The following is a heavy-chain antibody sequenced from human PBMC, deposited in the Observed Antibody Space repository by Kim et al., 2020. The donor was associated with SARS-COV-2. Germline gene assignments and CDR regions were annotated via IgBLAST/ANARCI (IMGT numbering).Heavy chain of an antibody. J-gene: IGHJ4*02. CDR3: AKDYGGSAGGNTHFDY. V-gene: IGHV3-30*02. Sequence: SVRGRFTIARDNSKNTLYLQMDSLITDDTAMYYCAKDYGGSAGGNTHFDYWGQGTLVTVSS. D-gene: IGHD3-16*01.